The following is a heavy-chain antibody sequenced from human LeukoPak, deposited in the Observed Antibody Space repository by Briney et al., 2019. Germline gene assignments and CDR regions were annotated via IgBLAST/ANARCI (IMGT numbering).Heavy chain of an antibody. CDR2: IKQDGSEK. V-gene: IGHV3-7*01. Sequence: GGSLRLSCAASGFTFSNYWMSWVRQAPGKGLEWVANIKQDGSEKYYVDSVQGRFTISRDNAENSLFLQLSSLRAEDTAVYYCARRFGYYDNSGYYGDYWGQGTLVTVSS. CDR1: GFTFSNYW. CDR3: ARRFGYYDNSGYYGDY. J-gene: IGHJ4*02. D-gene: IGHD3-22*01.